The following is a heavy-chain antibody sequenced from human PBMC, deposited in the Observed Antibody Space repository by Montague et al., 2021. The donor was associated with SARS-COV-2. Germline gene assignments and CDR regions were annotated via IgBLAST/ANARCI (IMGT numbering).Heavy chain of an antibody. CDR2: IYYSGST. D-gene: IGHD1-20*01. J-gene: IGHJ6*02. Sequence: SETLSLTCTVSGGSISSSSYYWGWIRQPPGKGLEWIGSIYYSGSTYYNPSLKSRVTISVDTSKNQFSLKLSSVTAADTAVYYCARDQGYNWNYYYYYGMDDWGQGTTVTVSS. CDR1: GGSISSSSYY. V-gene: IGHV4-39*07. CDR3: ARDQGYNWNYYYYYGMDD.